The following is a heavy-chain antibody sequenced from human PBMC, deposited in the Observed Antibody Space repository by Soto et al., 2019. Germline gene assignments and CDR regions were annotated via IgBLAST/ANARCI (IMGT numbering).Heavy chain of an antibody. D-gene: IGHD2-2*01. CDR3: AIRYVSCFDD. Sequence: QVQLQESGPGLVKPSETLSLTCTVSGGSISSYYWSWIRQPPGKGLEWIGYIYYSGSTNYNPSLKSRVTISVDTSKNQFSLKLSSVTAADTAVDYCAIRYVSCFDDWGQGTLVTVSS. V-gene: IGHV4-59*08. CDR1: GGSISSYY. CDR2: IYYSGST. J-gene: IGHJ4*02.